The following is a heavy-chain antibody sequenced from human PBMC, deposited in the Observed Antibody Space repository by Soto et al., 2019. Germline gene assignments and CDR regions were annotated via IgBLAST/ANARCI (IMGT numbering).Heavy chain of an antibody. V-gene: IGHV3-23*01. J-gene: IGHJ4*02. CDR3: AKDRDPYSSSSLLLDY. Sequence: GGSLRLSCAASGFTFSSYAMSWVRQAPGKGLEWVSAISGSGGSTYYADSVKGRFTISRDNSKNTLYLQMNSLRAEDTAVYYCAKDRDPYSSSSLLLDYWGQGTLVTVSS. CDR1: GFTFSSYA. CDR2: ISGSGGST. D-gene: IGHD6-6*01.